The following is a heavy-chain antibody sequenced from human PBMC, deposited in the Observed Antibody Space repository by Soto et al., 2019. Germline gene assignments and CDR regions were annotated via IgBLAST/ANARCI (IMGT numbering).Heavy chain of an antibody. V-gene: IGHV3-30*18. CDR1: GFTFSSYG. D-gene: IGHD3-22*01. CDR3: AQSYSSGYYFVY. J-gene: IGHJ4*02. CDR2: ISYDGSNK. Sequence: PGGSLRLSCAASGFTFSSYGMHWVRQAPGKGLEWVAVISYDGSNKYYADSVKGRFTISRDNSKNTLYLQMNSLRAEDTAVYYCAQSYSSGYYFVYWGQGTLVTVSS.